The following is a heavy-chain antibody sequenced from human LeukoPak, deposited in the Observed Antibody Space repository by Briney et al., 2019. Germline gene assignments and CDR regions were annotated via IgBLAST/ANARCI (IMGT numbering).Heavy chain of an antibody. V-gene: IGHV4-61*02. Sequence: PSETLSLTCTVSGGSISSGSYYWSWIRQPAGKGLEWIGRIYTSGSTNYNPSLKSRVTISVDTSKNQFSLKLSSVTAADTAMYFCVRSLGPAPGWSFDLWGRGTLITVAS. D-gene: IGHD3-16*01. CDR1: GGSISSGSYY. CDR2: IYTSGST. J-gene: IGHJ2*01. CDR3: VRSLGPAPGWSFDL.